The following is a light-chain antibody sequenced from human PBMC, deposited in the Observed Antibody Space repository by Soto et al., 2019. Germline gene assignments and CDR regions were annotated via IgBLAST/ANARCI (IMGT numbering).Light chain of an antibody. CDR1: QSVSSSY. J-gene: IGKJ1*01. CDR3: HHLDDSPPWT. V-gene: IGKV3-20*01. CDR2: DAS. Sequence: EIVLTQSPGTLSLSLGERATLSCRASQSVSSSYLAWYQQKPGQSPRLHIYDASNRATGIPARFSGSGSGTDFTLTITSLAPEDFAVYYCHHLDDSPPWTFGQGTKVDI.